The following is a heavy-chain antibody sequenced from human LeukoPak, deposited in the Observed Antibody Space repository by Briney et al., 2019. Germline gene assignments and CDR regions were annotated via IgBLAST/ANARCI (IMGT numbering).Heavy chain of an antibody. D-gene: IGHD6-25*01. J-gene: IGHJ4*02. CDR2: IYYSGST. CDR1: GGSISNYY. CDR3: ARILASGYSSGWAHDY. Sequence: SETLSLTCTVSGGSISNYYWSWIRQPPGKGLEWIGYIYYSGSTNYNPSLKSRVTISVDTSKNQFSLQLTSVTAADTAVYYCARILASGYSSGWAHDYWGQGTLVTVSS. V-gene: IGHV4-59*01.